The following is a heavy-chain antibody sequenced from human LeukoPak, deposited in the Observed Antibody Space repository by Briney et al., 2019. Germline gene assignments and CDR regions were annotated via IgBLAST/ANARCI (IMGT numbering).Heavy chain of an antibody. V-gene: IGHV1-69*04. Sequence: SVKVSCKASGGTFSSYTFNWVRQAPGQGLEWMGRIIPILGIANYAQKFQGRVTITADKSTSTAYMELSSLRSEDTAVYYCARDGGYDFWSGSHKYYYYGMDVWGQGTTVTVSS. CDR3: ARDGGYDFWSGSHKYYYYGMDV. D-gene: IGHD3-3*01. CDR1: GGTFSSYT. J-gene: IGHJ6*02. CDR2: IIPILGIA.